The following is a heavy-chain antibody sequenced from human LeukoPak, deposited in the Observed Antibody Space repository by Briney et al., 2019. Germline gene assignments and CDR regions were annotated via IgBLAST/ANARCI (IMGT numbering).Heavy chain of an antibody. CDR1: GDSISSGDYY. D-gene: IGHD5-12*01. CDR2: ISSSGST. V-gene: IGHV4-61*02. J-gene: IGHJ4*02. Sequence: SETLSLTCTVSGDSISSGDYYWSWIRQPAGKGLEWIGRISSSGSTNYNPSLKSRVTISVDTSKNQFSLKLSSVTVADTAVYYCARPANDGYNSYSWAFDYWGQGTLVTVSS. CDR3: ARPANDGYNSYSWAFDY.